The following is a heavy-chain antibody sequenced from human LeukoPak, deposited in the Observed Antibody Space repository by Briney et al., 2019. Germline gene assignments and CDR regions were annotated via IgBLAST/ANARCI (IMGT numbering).Heavy chain of an antibody. V-gene: IGHV4-4*07. CDR2: IYSSGST. CDR3: GRQVAGAFDL. D-gene: IGHD2-15*01. J-gene: IGHJ3*01. Sequence: SDTLSLTCTVSGGSISSYYWSWIRQPAGKGLEWIGRIYSSGSTNYDPSLKSRVTMSVDTSENQVSLKLSAVTAADTAVYYCGRQVAGAFDLWGQGTMVTVSS. CDR1: GGSISSYY.